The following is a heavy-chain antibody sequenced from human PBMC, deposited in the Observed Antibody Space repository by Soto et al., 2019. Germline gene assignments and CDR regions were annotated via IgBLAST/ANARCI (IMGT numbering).Heavy chain of an antibody. CDR1: GFTFSSYG. J-gene: IGHJ6*02. V-gene: IGHV3-30*18. Sequence: GGSLRLSCAASGFTFSSYGMHWVRQAPGKGLEWVAVISYDGSNKYYADSVKGRFTISRDNSKNTMYLQMSSLRAEDTAVYYCVKDGSSGWPYYYGMDVWGQGTTVTVSS. CDR2: ISYDGSNK. D-gene: IGHD6-19*01. CDR3: VKDGSSGWPYYYGMDV.